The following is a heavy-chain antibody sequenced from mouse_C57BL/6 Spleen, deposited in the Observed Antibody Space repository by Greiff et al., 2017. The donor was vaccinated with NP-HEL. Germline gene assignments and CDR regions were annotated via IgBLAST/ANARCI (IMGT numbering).Heavy chain of an antibody. D-gene: IGHD2-4*01. CDR3: ARWDDYDSWFAY. J-gene: IGHJ3*01. CDR1: GYTFTSYW. CDR2: IYPGSGST. Sequence: VQLQQPGAELVKPGASVKMSCKASGYTFTSYWITWVKQRPGQGLEWIGDIYPGSGSTNYNEKFNSKATLTVDTSSSTAYMQLSSLTSEDSAVYYCARWDDYDSWFAYWGQGTLVTVSA. V-gene: IGHV1-55*01.